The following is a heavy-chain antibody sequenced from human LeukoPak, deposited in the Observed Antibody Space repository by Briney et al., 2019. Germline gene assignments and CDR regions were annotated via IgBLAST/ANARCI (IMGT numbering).Heavy chain of an antibody. CDR3: ARMGARQWLGRD. Sequence: PGGSLRLSCAASGFTFSSYAMSWVRQAPGKGLEWVSAISGSGGSTYYADSVKGRFTISRDNSKNTLYLQMNSLRAEDTAVYYCARMGARQWLGRDWGQGTLVTVSS. CDR1: GFTFSSYA. D-gene: IGHD6-19*01. V-gene: IGHV3-23*01. CDR2: ISGSGGST. J-gene: IGHJ4*02.